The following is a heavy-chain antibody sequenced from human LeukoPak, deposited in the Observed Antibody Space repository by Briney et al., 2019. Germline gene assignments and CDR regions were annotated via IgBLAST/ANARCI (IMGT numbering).Heavy chain of an antibody. CDR2: IYYSGST. CDR1: GGSISSYY. Sequence: SETLSLTCTVSGGSISSYYWSWIRQPPGKGLEWIGYIYYSGSTNYNPSLKSRVTISVDTSKNQFSLKLSSVTAADTAVYYCAREAHFWSGYYVDYWGQGTLVTVSS. J-gene: IGHJ4*02. CDR3: AREAHFWSGYYVDY. V-gene: IGHV4-59*01. D-gene: IGHD3-3*02.